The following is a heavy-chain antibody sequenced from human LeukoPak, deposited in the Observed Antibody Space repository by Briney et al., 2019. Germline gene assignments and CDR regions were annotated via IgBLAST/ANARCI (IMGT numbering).Heavy chain of an antibody. CDR3: ATTNDGGGYQWGDFFDF. CDR2: IIPNLGTT. J-gene: IGHJ4*02. V-gene: IGHV1-69*04. D-gene: IGHD3-22*01. CDR1: GGTSNSPA. Sequence: SVKVSCKASGGTSNSPAISWVRQAPGQGLEWMGRIIPNLGTTNRAQNFQDRVTLTADKSTNTAYMELTSLTSDDTAVYYWATTNDGGGYQWGDFFDFWGQGTLVTVSS.